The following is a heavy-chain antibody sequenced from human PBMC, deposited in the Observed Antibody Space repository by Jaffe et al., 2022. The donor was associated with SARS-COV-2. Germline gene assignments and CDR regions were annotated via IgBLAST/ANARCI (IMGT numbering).Heavy chain of an antibody. V-gene: IGHV4-59*02. Sequence: QVQLQESGPGLVKPSETLSLTCSVSGGSVSSYYWSWIRQPPGMGLEWIGYIYDSERTNYNPSLQSRVTISVDTSKNQFSLKLNSVTAADTAVYYCARGTNFGATVDYWGQGTLVTVSS. CDR1: GGSVSSYY. D-gene: IGHD2-21*01. J-gene: IGHJ4*02. CDR2: IYDSERT. CDR3: ARGTNFGATVDY.